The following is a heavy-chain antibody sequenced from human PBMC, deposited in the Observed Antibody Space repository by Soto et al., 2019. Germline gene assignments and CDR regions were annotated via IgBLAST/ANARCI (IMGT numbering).Heavy chain of an antibody. CDR1: GGSISSSNW. CDR3: ARCIAAAGPIDY. CDR2: IYHSGST. Sequence: QVQLQESGPGLVKPSGTLSLTCAVSGGSISSSNWWSWVRQPPGKGLEWIGEIYHSGSTNYNPSLKTRVTISVGQSKDQFSLKLNSLTAADTAVYYWARCIAAAGPIDYWGQGTLVTVSS. J-gene: IGHJ4*02. V-gene: IGHV4-4*02. D-gene: IGHD6-13*01.